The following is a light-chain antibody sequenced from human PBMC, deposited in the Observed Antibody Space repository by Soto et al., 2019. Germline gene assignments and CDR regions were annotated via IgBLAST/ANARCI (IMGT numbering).Light chain of an antibody. CDR2: GAS. J-gene: IGKJ4*02. CDR1: QSVGTS. CDR3: QQYYSWPLT. V-gene: IGKV3-15*01. Sequence: ETVMTQSPATLSVSPGDRATLSCRASQSVGTSLAWYQQKPGQAPRVLMYGASSRATGVPGRFSGSGSATEFTLTISSLHSEDFAVYYCQQYYSWPLTFGGGTKVEI.